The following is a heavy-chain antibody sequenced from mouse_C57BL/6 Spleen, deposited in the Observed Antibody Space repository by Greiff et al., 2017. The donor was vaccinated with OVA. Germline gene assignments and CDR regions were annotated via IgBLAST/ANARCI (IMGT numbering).Heavy chain of an antibody. J-gene: IGHJ3*01. CDR2: IYPRSGNT. V-gene: IGHV1-81*01. CDR1: GYTFTSSG. Sequence: QVQLQQSGAELARPGASVKLSCKASGYTFTSSGISWVKQRTGQGLEWIGEIYPRSGNTYYNEKFKGKANLTADKSSSTAYMELRSLTSEDSAVYFCAVANWDAAYWGQGTLVTVSA. CDR3: AVANWDAAY. D-gene: IGHD4-1*01.